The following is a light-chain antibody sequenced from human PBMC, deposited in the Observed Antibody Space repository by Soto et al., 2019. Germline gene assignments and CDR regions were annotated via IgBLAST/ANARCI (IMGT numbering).Light chain of an antibody. CDR1: QSVSSSY. V-gene: IGKV3-20*01. J-gene: IGKJ1*01. CDR3: QQYGSSPWT. CDR2: GAS. Sequence: IVLTHSPCSLSCSPCERATRSCRSSQSVSSSYLAWYQQKPGQAPRLLIYGASSRATGIPDRFSGSGSGTDFTLTISRLEPEDFAVYYCQQYGSSPWTFGQGTKVDI.